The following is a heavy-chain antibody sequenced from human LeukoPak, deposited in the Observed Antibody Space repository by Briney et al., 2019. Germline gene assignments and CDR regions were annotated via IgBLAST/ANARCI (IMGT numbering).Heavy chain of an antibody. Sequence: GGSLRLSCAASGFPFSSYWMSWVRQAPGKGLEWVSNIKPDGSEKTYVDSLKGRFTISRDNAKNSLYLQMNSLRAEDTAVYYCARGQMAGYWGQGTLVTVSS. V-gene: IGHV3-7*05. CDR1: GFPFSSYW. D-gene: IGHD5-24*01. CDR2: IKPDGSEK. CDR3: ARGQMAGY. J-gene: IGHJ4*02.